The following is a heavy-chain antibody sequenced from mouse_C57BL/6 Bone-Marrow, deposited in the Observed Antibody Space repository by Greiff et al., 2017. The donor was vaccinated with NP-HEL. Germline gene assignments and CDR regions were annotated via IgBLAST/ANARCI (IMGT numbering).Heavy chain of an antibody. CDR2: INSDGGST. Sequence: EVMLVESGGGLVQPGESLKLSCESNEYEFPSHDMSWVRKTPEKRLELVAAINSDGGSTYYPDTMERRFIISRDNTKKTLYLQMSSLRSEDTALYYCARGRSNYFHWYFDVWGTGTTVTVSS. D-gene: IGHD2-5*01. CDR3: ARGRSNYFHWYFDV. CDR1: EYEFPSHD. V-gene: IGHV5-2*01. J-gene: IGHJ1*03.